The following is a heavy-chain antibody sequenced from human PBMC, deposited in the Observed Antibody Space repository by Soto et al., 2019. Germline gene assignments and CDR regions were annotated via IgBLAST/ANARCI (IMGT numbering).Heavy chain of an antibody. CDR2: INPNSGGT. CDR3: AREPATAKPEGVDF. D-gene: IGHD1-1*01. V-gene: IGHV1-2*02. Sequence: ASVKVSCKASGYTFSDYYIHRVRQAPGQGLEWMGWINPNSGGTKYAPKFQGGVTMTRDTSITTAYMELSRLRSGDTAVYYCAREPATAKPEGVDFWGQGTLVTVSS. J-gene: IGHJ4*02. CDR1: GYTFSDYY.